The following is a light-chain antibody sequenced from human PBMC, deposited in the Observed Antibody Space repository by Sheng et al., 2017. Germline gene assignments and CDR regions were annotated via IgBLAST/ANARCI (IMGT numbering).Light chain of an antibody. CDR3: AALDDALNAFL. CDR2: NTS. J-gene: IGLJ1*01. V-gene: IGLV1-44*01. CDR1: YSNIGDNP. Sequence: QSVLTQPPSASGTPGQGVTISCSGSYSNIGDNPVDWYQQLPGTSPKLLIYNTSQRPSGVPGRFSGSKSGTSASLAISGLQSGDEADYYCAALDDALNAFLFGTGTKVTVL.